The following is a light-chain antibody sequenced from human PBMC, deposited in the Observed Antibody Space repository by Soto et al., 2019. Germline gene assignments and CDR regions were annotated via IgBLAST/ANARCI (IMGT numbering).Light chain of an antibody. CDR1: QSLVYTNGNTY. J-gene: IGKJ1*01. CDR3: MQGTHWPRT. V-gene: IGKV2-30*01. CDR2: KVS. Sequence: DVVVPQSPLSMPVTLGQPASISCRSSQSLVYTNGNTYLAWFQQRPGQSPRRLIYKVSIRDSGVPDRFSGSGSGTEFTLTISRVEAEDVGVYYCMQGTHWPRTFGQGAKGEI.